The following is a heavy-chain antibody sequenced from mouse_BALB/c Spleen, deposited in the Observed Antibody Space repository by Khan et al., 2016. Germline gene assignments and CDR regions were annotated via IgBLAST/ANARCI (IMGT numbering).Heavy chain of an antibody. CDR2: IWAGGST. CDR1: GFSLTSYG. CDR3: ARVDYGISYYFDY. D-gene: IGHD1-1*01. J-gene: IGHJ2*01. Sequence: QVQLKESGPGLVAPSQSLSITCTVSGFSLTSYGVHWVRQPPGKGLEWLGVIWAGGSTNYHSALMSRLSISKDNSKSQVFLKMNSLQTDDTAMYYSARVDYGISYYFDYWGQGTTLTVSS. V-gene: IGHV2-9*02.